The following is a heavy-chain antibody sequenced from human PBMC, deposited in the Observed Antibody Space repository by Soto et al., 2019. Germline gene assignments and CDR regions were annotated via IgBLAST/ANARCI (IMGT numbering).Heavy chain of an antibody. D-gene: IGHD5-12*01. J-gene: IGHJ4*02. CDR2: IYYSGST. CDR3: ERDHPHRYGVYVFAY. Sequence: PGKGLEWIGYIYYSGSTNYNPSLKSRVTISVDTSKNQFSLKVNSVTAADTAVYFCERDHPHRYGVYVFAYRRQGTPDT. V-gene: IGHV4-59*01.